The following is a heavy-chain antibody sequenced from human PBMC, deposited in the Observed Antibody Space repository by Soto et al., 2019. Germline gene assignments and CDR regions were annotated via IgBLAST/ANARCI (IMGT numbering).Heavy chain of an antibody. CDR3: ARGKGRYCSSTSCYAVTN. CDR1: GGSFSGYY. J-gene: IGHJ4*02. D-gene: IGHD2-2*01. V-gene: IGHV4-34*01. CDR2: INHSGST. Sequence: QVQLQQWGAGLLKPSETLSLTCAVYGGSFSGYYWSWIRQPPGKGLGWIGEINHSGSTNYNPSLKSRVTISVDTSKNQFSLKLSSVTAADTAVYYCARGKGRYCSSTSCYAVTNWGQGTLVTVSS.